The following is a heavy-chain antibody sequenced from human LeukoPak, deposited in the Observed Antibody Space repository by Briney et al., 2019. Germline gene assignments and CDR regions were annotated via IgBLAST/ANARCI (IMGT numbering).Heavy chain of an antibody. CDR3: ARDTDYYDILTGYTYYFDY. V-gene: IGHV3-48*03. Sequence: PGGSLRLSCAASGFTFSSYEMNWVRQAPGKGLEWVSYISSSGSTIYYADSVKGRFTISRDNAKNSLYLQMNSLRAEDTAVYYCARDTDYYDILTGYTYYFDYWGQGTLVTVSS. D-gene: IGHD3-9*01. J-gene: IGHJ4*02. CDR2: ISSSGSTI. CDR1: GFTFSSYE.